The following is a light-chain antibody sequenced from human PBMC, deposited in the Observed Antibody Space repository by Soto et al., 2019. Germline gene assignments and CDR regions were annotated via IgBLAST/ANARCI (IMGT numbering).Light chain of an antibody. Sequence: QSVLTQPSSVSGTPGQRVTISCSGSNSNIGSNNVNWYQQVPGTAPKLLMYDNNQRPSGVPDRFSGSKSGTSASLAISGLQFEDEADYYCAAWDDRLNVLVFGGGTQLTVL. CDR2: DNN. V-gene: IGLV1-44*01. CDR1: NSNIGSNN. CDR3: AAWDDRLNVLV. J-gene: IGLJ2*01.